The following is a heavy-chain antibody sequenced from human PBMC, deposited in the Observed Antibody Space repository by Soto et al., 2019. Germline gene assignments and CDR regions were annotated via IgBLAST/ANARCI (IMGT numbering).Heavy chain of an antibody. CDR1: GGSISGYY. V-gene: IGHV4-34*01. Sequence: SETLSLTCAVYGGSISGYYWSWIRQSPGKGLEWIGEINHSGSTTYNPSLKSRVTISVDTSKNQLSLKLSSVTAADTAVYYCARWLRPYYFDYWGQGTLVTVS. CDR3: ARWLRPYYFDY. J-gene: IGHJ4*02. D-gene: IGHD5-12*01. CDR2: INHSGST.